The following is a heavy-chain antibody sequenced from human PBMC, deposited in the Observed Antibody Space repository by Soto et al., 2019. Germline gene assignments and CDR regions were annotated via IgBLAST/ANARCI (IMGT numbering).Heavy chain of an antibody. CDR2: IYYSGST. CDR1: GGSISSGGYY. V-gene: IGHV4-31*03. CDR3: ARGTIFGVVPSNWFYP. D-gene: IGHD3-3*01. Sequence: QVQLQESGPGLVKPSQTLSLTCTVSGGSISSGGYYWSWIRQHPGKGLEWIGYIYYSGSTYYNPSLKCRVTISVDTSKNQFSLKLSSVTAADTAVYYCARGTIFGVVPSNWFYPWGQGTLVTVSA. J-gene: IGHJ5*02.